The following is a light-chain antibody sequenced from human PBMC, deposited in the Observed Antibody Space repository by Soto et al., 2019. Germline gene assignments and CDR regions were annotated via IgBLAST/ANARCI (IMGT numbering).Light chain of an antibody. V-gene: IGKV3-11*01. Sequence: EIVLTQSPATLSMSPGEGATLSCRASENVISYLAWYQQKPGQAPRLLIYDASKRATAIPARFSGNGSGTDFTLTISSLEPDDFAVYYCQQRFQWPLTFGGGTKVDLK. CDR2: DAS. CDR1: ENVISY. J-gene: IGKJ4*01. CDR3: QQRFQWPLT.